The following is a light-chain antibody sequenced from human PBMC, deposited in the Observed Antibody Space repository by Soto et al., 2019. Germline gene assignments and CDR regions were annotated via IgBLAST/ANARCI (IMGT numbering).Light chain of an antibody. CDR2: LNSDGSH. Sequence: QSVLTQSPSASASLGASVKLTCTLSSGHSNYAIAWHQLQPEKGPRYLMKLNSDGSHIKGDGIPDRFSGSSSGAERYLTISSLQSVDEADYYCQTWGTGIQVFGGGTKLTVL. J-gene: IGLJ2*01. CDR1: SGHSNYA. CDR3: QTWGTGIQV. V-gene: IGLV4-69*01.